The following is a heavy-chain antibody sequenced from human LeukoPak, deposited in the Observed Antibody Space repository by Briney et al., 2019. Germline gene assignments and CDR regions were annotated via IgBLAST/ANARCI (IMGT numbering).Heavy chain of an antibody. D-gene: IGHD2-2*01. CDR1: GGTFSSYA. J-gene: IGHJ6*03. CDR3: ARDSRDIVVVPAAPYYMDV. CDR2: IIPIFGTA. Sequence: SVKVSCKASGGTFSSYAISWVRQAPGQGLEWMGGIIPIFGTANYAQKFQGRVTITTDESTSTAYMELSSLRSEDTAVYYCARDSRDIVVVPAAPYYMDVWGKGTTVTVSS. V-gene: IGHV1-69*05.